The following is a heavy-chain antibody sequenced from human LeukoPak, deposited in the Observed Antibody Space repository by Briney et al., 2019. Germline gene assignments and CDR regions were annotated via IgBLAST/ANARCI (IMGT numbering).Heavy chain of an antibody. CDR1: GFTFSSYA. J-gene: IGHJ4*02. Sequence: GGSLRLSCAASGFTFSSYAMSWVRQAPGKGLEWVSAISGSGGSTYYADSVKGRFTISRDNAKNSLYLQMNSLRAEDTALYYCAKDSGAVAGTTLSYFDYWGQGTLVTVSS. V-gene: IGHV3-23*01. CDR2: ISGSGGST. D-gene: IGHD6-19*01. CDR3: AKDSGAVAGTTLSYFDY.